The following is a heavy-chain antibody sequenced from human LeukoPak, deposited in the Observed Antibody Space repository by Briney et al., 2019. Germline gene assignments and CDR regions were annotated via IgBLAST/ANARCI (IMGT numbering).Heavy chain of an antibody. CDR2: IGTAGDT. J-gene: IGHJ3*02. Sequence: GGSLRLSCAASGFTFDDYAMHWVRQATGKGLEWVSAIGTAGDTYYPGSVKGRFTISRENAKNSLYLQMNSLRAGDTAVYYCARGSHYYDSSGSIDAFDIWGQGTMVTVSS. CDR3: ARGSHYYDSSGSIDAFDI. CDR1: GFTFDDYA. V-gene: IGHV3-13*01. D-gene: IGHD3-22*01.